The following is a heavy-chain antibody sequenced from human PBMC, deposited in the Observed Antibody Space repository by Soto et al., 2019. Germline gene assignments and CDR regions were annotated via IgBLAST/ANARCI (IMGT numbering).Heavy chain of an antibody. CDR2: ISYDGSNK. J-gene: IGHJ4*02. D-gene: IGHD4-17*01. Sequence: QVQLVESGGGVVQPGRSLRLSCAASGFTFSSYTMHWVRQAPGKGLEWVAVISYDGSNKYYADSVKGRFTISRDNSKNTLYLQMDSLRAEDTAVYYCAKDRGYGGNEYYFDYWGQGTLVTVSS. CDR3: AKDRGYGGNEYYFDY. CDR1: GFTFSSYT. V-gene: IGHV3-30*04.